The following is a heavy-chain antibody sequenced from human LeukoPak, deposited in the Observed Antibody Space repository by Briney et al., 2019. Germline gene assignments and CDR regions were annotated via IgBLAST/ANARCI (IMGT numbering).Heavy chain of an antibody. D-gene: IGHD6-19*01. Sequence: GASVTVSCKASGYSFTDYYIHWVRQAPGQGPEWMGWVNPSGGATKYAQKFQDRVTMTRDTSISTAYLELSGLTSDDTAVYYCATYTSAIQYFLYWGLGTLVTVSS. CDR2: VNPSGGAT. CDR1: GYSFTDYY. J-gene: IGHJ4*02. CDR3: ATYTSAIQYFLY. V-gene: IGHV1-2*02.